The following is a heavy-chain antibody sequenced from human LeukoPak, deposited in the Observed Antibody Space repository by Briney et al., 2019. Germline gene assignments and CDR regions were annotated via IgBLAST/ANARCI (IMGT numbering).Heavy chain of an antibody. CDR1: GYTFTSYG. J-gene: IGHJ4*02. CDR2: ISAYNGNT. V-gene: IGHV1-18*01. CDR3: GDSYGPQAPLYY. D-gene: IGHD5-18*01. Sequence: ASVKVACKASGYTFTSYGISWVRQAPGQGLEWMGWISAYNGNTNYAQKLQGRVTMTTDTSTSTAYMELRSLRSDDTAVYYCGDSYGPQAPLYYWGQGTLVTVSS.